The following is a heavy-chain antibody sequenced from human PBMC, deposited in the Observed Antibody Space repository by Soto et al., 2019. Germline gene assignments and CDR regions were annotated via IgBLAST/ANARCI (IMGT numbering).Heavy chain of an antibody. CDR3: AKDCDSSCYYLLPLPHFDD. J-gene: IGHJ4*02. CDR2: VVVGSDNT. CDR1: GFTFSKSS. Sequence: SVKVSCKTSGFTFSKSSVQWMRQARGQRLEWIGWVVVGSDNTRYAQNFQDRVTIARDMSTSTSYMELSSLTSEDTAVYYCAKDCDSSCYYLLPLPHFDDWGQGTLVTVAS. V-gene: IGHV1-58*01. D-gene: IGHD3-22*01.